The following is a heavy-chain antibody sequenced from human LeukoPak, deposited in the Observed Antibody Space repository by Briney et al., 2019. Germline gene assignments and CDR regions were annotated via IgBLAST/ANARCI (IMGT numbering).Heavy chain of an antibody. D-gene: IGHD6-19*01. Sequence: VASVKVSCKASGYTFTGYYMHWVRQAPGQGLEWMGWINPNSGGTNYAQKFQGRVTMTRDTSISTAYMELSSLRSEDTALYYCARGRIRYDDYSSGWFVFFEFWGQGSLVTVSS. V-gene: IGHV1-2*02. CDR3: ARGRIRYDDYSSGWFVFFEF. J-gene: IGHJ4*02. CDR2: INPNSGGT. CDR1: GYTFTGYY.